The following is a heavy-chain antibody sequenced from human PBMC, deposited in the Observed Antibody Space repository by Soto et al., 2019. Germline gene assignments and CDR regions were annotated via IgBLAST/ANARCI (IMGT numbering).Heavy chain of an antibody. V-gene: IGHV3-7*03. J-gene: IGHJ4*02. Sequence: EVQLLESGGDLVQPGGSLRLSCAVSGFTFSSYGMRWVRQAPGQGLEWVANIKQDGSEKYYVDSVKGRFTISRDNAKNSLYLQMNSLRAEDTAVYYCARDEEQLTPFDYWGQGTLVTVSS. CDR3: ARDEEQLTPFDY. CDR1: GFTFSSYG. CDR2: IKQDGSEK. D-gene: IGHD6-6*01.